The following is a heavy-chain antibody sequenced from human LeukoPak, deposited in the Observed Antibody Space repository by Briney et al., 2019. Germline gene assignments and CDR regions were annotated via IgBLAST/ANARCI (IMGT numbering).Heavy chain of an antibody. V-gene: IGHV3-30-3*01. CDR3: ARGVARVDIVATILY. J-gene: IGHJ4*02. CDR2: ISYDGSNK. D-gene: IGHD5-12*01. CDR1: GFTFSSYA. Sequence: GGSLRLSCAASGFTFSSYAMHWVRQAPGKGLEWVAVISYDGSNKYYADSMKGRFTISRDNSKNTLYLQMNSLRAEDTAVYYCARGVARVDIVATILYWGQGTLVTVSS.